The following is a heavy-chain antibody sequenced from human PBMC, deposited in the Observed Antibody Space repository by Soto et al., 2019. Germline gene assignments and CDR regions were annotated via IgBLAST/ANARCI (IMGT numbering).Heavy chain of an antibody. D-gene: IGHD2-15*01. CDR1: GYTFTGYY. Sequence: GASVKVSCKASGYTFTGYYMHWLRQAPGQGLEWMGWINPNSGGTNYAQKFQGRVTMTRDTSISTAYMELSRLRSDDTAVYYCARVTTVVVVAALDYWGQGTLVTVSS. V-gene: IGHV1-2*02. CDR3: ARVTTVVVVAALDY. J-gene: IGHJ4*02. CDR2: INPNSGGT.